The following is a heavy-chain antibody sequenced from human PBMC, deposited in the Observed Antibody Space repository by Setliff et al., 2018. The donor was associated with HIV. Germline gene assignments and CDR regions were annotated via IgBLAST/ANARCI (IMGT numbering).Heavy chain of an antibody. CDR2: ISGSGGTT. Sequence: GGSLRLSCAASGFTFSSYAMSWVRQSPGKGLEWVSGISGSGGTTYYADSVKGRFTISRDNSKNTLYLQMNSLRAEDTAIYYCAKDRGGNYPSDAFDIWGQRTMVTVSS. V-gene: IGHV3-23*01. J-gene: IGHJ3*02. CDR3: AKDRGGNYPSDAFDI. CDR1: GFTFSSYA. D-gene: IGHD3-10*01.